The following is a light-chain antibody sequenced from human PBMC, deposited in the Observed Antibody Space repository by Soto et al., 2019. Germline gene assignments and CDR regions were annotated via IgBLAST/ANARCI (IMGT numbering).Light chain of an antibody. CDR2: DAS. CDR1: QDIRKG. J-gene: IGKJ1*01. V-gene: IGKV1-5*01. CDR3: QQYSTFPRT. Sequence: DIQVTQSPSAMSASVGDRVTITCRASQDIRKGLAWYQQKPGRAPNFLIYDASTLESGVPSRFSGSGSGTEFTLTITNLQPDDFATFYCQQYSTFPRTFGQGTKVDTK.